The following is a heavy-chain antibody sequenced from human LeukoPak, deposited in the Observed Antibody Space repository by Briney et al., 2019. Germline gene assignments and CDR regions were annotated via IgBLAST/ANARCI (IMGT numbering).Heavy chain of an antibody. V-gene: IGHV4-39*07. J-gene: IGHJ4*02. CDR2: IYYSGST. CDR1: GGSISSSSYY. CDR3: ASSSYGSGSYYYLFDY. D-gene: IGHD3-10*01. Sequence: SETLSLTCTVCGGSISSSSYYWGWIRQPPGNGLEWIGSIYYSGSTYYNPSLKSRVTISVDTSKNQFSLKLSSVTAADTAVYYCASSSYGSGSYYYLFDYWGQGTLVTVSS.